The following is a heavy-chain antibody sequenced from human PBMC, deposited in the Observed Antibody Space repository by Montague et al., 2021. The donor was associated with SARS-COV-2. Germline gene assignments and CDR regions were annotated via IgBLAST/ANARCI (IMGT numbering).Heavy chain of an antibody. CDR2: IYYSGST. CDR3: ARSESPSYSSSPFDY. D-gene: IGHD6-13*01. Sequence: TLSLTCIVSGGSISSGGYYWSWIRQHPGKGLEWIGYIYYSGSTYSNPSLKSRLSIPLDTSKNHFSLRLSSVTAADTAVYYCARSESPSYSSSPFDYWGQGTLVTVSS. CDR1: GGSISSGGYY. V-gene: IGHV4-31*03. J-gene: IGHJ4*02.